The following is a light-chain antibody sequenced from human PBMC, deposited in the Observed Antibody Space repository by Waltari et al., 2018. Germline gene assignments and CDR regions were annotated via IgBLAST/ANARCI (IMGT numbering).Light chain of an antibody. CDR2: LGS. CDR3: MQVLQTPRT. CDR1: QSLLYSNGKNY. V-gene: IGKV2-28*01. J-gene: IGKJ2*01. Sequence: EIVMTQSPLSLPVTPGEPASISCRSSQSLLYSNGKNYLDWYLQRPGQSPQLLFYLGSSRAPGVPGRFSGSGSGTDFTLKISRVEAEDVGVYYCMQVLQTPRTFGQGTKLEIK.